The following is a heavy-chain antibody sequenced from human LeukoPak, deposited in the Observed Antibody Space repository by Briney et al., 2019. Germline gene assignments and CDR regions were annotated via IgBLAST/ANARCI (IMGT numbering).Heavy chain of an antibody. Sequence: ASVKVSCKASGYTFTSYYMHWVRQAPGQGLEWMGIINPSGGSTSYAQKFQGRVTMTRDTSTSTVYMELSSLRSEDTAAYYCARSGITVDNGGNWGHWFDPWGQGTLVTVSS. V-gene: IGHV1-46*01. CDR3: ARSGITVDNGGNWGHWFDP. D-gene: IGHD4-23*01. J-gene: IGHJ5*02. CDR2: INPSGGST. CDR1: GYTFTSYY.